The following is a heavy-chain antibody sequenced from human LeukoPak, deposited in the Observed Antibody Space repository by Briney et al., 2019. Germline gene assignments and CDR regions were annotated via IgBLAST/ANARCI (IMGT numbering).Heavy chain of an antibody. J-gene: IGHJ1*01. D-gene: IGHD3-10*01. CDR3: ARVSGLGMNEYYQH. V-gene: IGHV3-74*01. CDR1: GLTFSNSW. Sequence: GGSLRLSCEASGLTFSNSWMHWVRQVPGKGLVWVSRINNEGTTISYADSVKGRFTISRDNAKNTLYLQMNNLRAEDTAVYYCARVSGLGMNEYYQHWGQGTLVTVAS. CDR2: INNEGTTI.